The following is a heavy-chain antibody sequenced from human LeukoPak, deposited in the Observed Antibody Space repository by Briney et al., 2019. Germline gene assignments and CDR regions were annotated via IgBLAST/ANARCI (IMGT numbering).Heavy chain of an antibody. Sequence: ASVKVSCKVSGYTLTELSMHWVRQAPGKGLEWMGGFDPEDGETIYAQKFQGRVTMTEDTSTDTAYMELSSLRSEDTAVYYCATMVRGVTHQNYYYYMDVWGKGTTVTISS. CDR3: ATMVRGVTHQNYYYYMDV. D-gene: IGHD3-10*01. V-gene: IGHV1-24*01. CDR1: GYTLTELS. J-gene: IGHJ6*03. CDR2: FDPEDGET.